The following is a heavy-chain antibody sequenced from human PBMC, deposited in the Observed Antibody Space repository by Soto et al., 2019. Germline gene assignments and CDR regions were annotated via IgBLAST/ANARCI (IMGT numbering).Heavy chain of an antibody. CDR3: TTDSYMTNIIVRFDY. CDR1: GCIFSNAW. CDR2: VKSKTDGGTT. Sequence: GGSLRPSCAASGCIFSNAWINWVRQAPGKGLEWVGRVKSKTDGGTTDFAAPVKGRFAISRDDSKNMVYLEMNSLKTEDTAIYYCTTDSYMTNIIVRFDYWGHGTLVTVSS. D-gene: IGHD4-17*01. V-gene: IGHV3-15*07. J-gene: IGHJ4*01.